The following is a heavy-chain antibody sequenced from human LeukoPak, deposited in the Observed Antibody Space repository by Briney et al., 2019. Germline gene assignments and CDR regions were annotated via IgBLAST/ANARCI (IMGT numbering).Heavy chain of an antibody. CDR3: ARDALPYYGMDV. CDR2: ISAYNGNT. V-gene: IGHV1-18*01. Sequence: ASVKVSCKASGGTFSSYAISWVRQAPGQGLEWMGWISAYNGNTNYAQKLQGRVTMTTDTSTSTAYMELRSLRSDDTAVYYCARDALPYYGMDVWGQGTTVTVSS. CDR1: GGTFSSYA. D-gene: IGHD1-26*01. J-gene: IGHJ6*02.